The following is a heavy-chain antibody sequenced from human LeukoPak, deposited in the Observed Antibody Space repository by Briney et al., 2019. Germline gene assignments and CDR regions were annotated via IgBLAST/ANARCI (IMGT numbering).Heavy chain of an antibody. V-gene: IGHV3-11*06. CDR3: ARVLVVRGVMGYHYYGMDV. CDR2: ISSSSSYT. CDR1: GFTFSDYY. D-gene: IGHD3-10*01. Sequence: GGSLRLSCAASGFTFSDYYMSWIRQAPGKGLEWVSYISSSSSYTNYADSVKGRFTISRDNAKNSLYLQMNSLRAEDTAVYYCARVLVVRGVMGYHYYGMDVWGQGTTVTVSS. J-gene: IGHJ6*02.